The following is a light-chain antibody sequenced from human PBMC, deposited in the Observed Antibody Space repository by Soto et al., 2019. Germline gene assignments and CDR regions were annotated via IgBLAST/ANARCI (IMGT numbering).Light chain of an antibody. CDR1: QSVSSSF. J-gene: IGKJ1*01. Sequence: EIVLTQSPGTLSLSPGERATLSCRASQSVSSSFLAWYQQKPGQAPRLLIYAASRRATGIPDRFSGSGSGTDFTLTISRLETEDFAVYYCQQYGTSPWTFGQGTKLEIK. V-gene: IGKV3-20*01. CDR3: QQYGTSPWT. CDR2: AAS.